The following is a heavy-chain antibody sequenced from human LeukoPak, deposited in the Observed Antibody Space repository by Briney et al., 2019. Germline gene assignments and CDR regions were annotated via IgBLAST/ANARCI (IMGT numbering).Heavy chain of an antibody. CDR3: ARGGIAARRSSDY. CDR1: GFTFSSYW. Sequence: GGSLRLSCAASGFTFSSYWMSWVRQAPGKGPEWVANIKQDGSEKYYVDSVKGRFTISRDNAKNSLYLQMNSLRAEDTAVYYCARGGIAARRSSDYWGQGTLVTVSS. J-gene: IGHJ4*02. CDR2: IKQDGSEK. D-gene: IGHD6-6*01. V-gene: IGHV3-7*01.